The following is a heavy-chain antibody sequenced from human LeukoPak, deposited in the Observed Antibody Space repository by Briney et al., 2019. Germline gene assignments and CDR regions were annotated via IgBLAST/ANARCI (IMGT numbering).Heavy chain of an antibody. Sequence: GGSLRLSCAASGFTFSSYWMSWVRQAPGKGLERVATIKQDGSEKYYVDSVKGRFTISRDNAKNSLYLQMNSLRAEDTAVYYCARDKSVGATPLDYWGQGTLVTVSS. V-gene: IGHV3-7*05. CDR3: ARDKSVGATPLDY. CDR1: GFTFSSYW. CDR2: IKQDGSEK. D-gene: IGHD1-26*01. J-gene: IGHJ4*02.